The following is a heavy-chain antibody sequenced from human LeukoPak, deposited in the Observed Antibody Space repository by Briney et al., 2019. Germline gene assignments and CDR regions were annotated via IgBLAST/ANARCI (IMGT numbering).Heavy chain of an antibody. J-gene: IGHJ4*02. CDR2: IYYSGST. D-gene: IGHD5-12*01. CDR3: ARVATTTNPPQRPFDY. V-gene: IGHV4-38-2*01. CDR1: GYSISSGYY. Sequence: PSETLSLTCAVSGYSISSGYYWGWIRQPPGKGLEWIGSIYYSGSTYYNPSLKSRVTISVDTSKNQFSLKLSSATAADTAVYYCARVATTTNPPQRPFDYWGQGTLVTVSS.